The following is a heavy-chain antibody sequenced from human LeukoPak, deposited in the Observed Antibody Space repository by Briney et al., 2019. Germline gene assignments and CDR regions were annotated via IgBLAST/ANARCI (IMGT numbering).Heavy chain of an antibody. CDR1: GFTFSSYE. Sequence: PGGSLRLSCAASGFTFSSYEMNWVRQAPGKGLEWVSYISSSSSYIYYADSVKGRFTISRDNAKNSLYLQMNSLRAEDTAVYYCARAEDFWSGYPDNNWFDPWGQGTLVTVSS. D-gene: IGHD3-3*01. CDR2: ISSSSSYI. J-gene: IGHJ5*02. CDR3: ARAEDFWSGYPDNNWFDP. V-gene: IGHV3-21*05.